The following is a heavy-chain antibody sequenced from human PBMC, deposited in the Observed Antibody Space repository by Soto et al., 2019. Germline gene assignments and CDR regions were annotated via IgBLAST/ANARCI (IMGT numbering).Heavy chain of an antibody. J-gene: IGHJ4*02. V-gene: IGHV1-18*01. CDR3: ARGASFVVVPAAASYYFDY. D-gene: IGHD2-2*01. CDR1: GYTFTSYG. Sequence: ASVKVSCKASGYTFTSYGISWVRQAPGQGLEWMGWISAYNGNTNYAQKLQGRVTMTTDTSTSTAYMELRSLRSDDTAVYYCARGASFVVVPAAASYYFDYWGQGTLVT. CDR2: ISAYNGNT.